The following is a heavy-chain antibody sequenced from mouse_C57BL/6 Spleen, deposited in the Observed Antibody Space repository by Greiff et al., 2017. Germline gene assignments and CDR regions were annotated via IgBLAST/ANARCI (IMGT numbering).Heavy chain of an antibody. CDR2: IDPEDGET. V-gene: IGHV14-2*01. J-gene: IGHJ2*01. Sequence: EVKLVESGAELVKPGASVKLSCTASGFNIKDYYMHWVKQRTEQGLEWIGRIDPEDGETKYAPKFQGKATITADTSSNTAYLQLSSLTSEDTAVYYCARLGLLPFDYWGQGTTLTVSS. CDR1: GFNIKDYY. D-gene: IGHD2-10*01. CDR3: ARLGLLPFDY.